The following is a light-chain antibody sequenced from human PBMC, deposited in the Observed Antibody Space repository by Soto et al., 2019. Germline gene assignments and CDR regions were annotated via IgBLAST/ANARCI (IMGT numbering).Light chain of an antibody. J-gene: IGKJ1*01. V-gene: IGKV3-20*01. Sequence: PGERATLSCRASQSLRSGDLACYQQIPGQAHGLLIYGASSRATGIPDGFSGSGSGTDFNLTVSRLAPEDFAVYYCHQYATSPRTFGQGTKVEIK. CDR3: HQYATSPRT. CDR2: GAS. CDR1: QSLRSGD.